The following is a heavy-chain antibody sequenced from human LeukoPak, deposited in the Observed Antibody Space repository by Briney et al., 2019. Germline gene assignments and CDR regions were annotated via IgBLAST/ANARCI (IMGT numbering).Heavy chain of an antibody. V-gene: IGHV3-9*03. CDR1: GFTFDDYA. Sequence: LPGGSLRLSCAASGFTFDDYAMHWVRHGPGKGLEWVSSINWNSGSIDYADSVRGRFTISRDNAKNSLYLQMNSLRAEDMALYYCTKGNSYTKTYYFDYWGQGTLVTVSS. J-gene: IGHJ4*02. D-gene: IGHD1-7*01. CDR2: INWNSGSI. CDR3: TKGNSYTKTYYFDY.